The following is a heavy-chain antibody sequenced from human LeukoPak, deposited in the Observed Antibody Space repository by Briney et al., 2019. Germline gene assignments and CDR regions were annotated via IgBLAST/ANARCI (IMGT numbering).Heavy chain of an antibody. D-gene: IGHD3-16*01. CDR1: GFTFSSYA. CDR3: ATNLSWFDP. Sequence: GGPLRLSCAASGFTFSSYAMHWVRQAPGKGLEWVAVISYDGSNKYYADSVKGRFTISRDNSKNTLYLQMNSLRAEDTAVYYCATNLSWFDPWGQGTLVTVSS. V-gene: IGHV3-30-3*01. J-gene: IGHJ5*02. CDR2: ISYDGSNK.